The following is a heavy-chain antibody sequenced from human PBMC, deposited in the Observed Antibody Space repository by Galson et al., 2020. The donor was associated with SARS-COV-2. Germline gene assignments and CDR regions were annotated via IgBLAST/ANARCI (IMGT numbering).Heavy chain of an antibody. Sequence: GESLKISCKASGYDFAPYYMNWVRQAPGQGLELMGIMMVSGANSAQKFHGRLTLTRDTSTSTAYMDLTSLTSEDTAVYYGARDGGWAVDFWGQGTLVSVSS. CDR2: MMVSGA. D-gene: IGHD3-16*01. CDR3: ARDGGWAVDF. CDR1: GYDFAPYY. J-gene: IGHJ4*02. V-gene: IGHV1-46*01.